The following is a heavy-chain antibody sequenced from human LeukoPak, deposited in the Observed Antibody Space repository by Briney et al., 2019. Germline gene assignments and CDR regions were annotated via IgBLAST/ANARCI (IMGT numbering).Heavy chain of an antibody. D-gene: IGHD1-26*01. CDR1: GYTFTNYG. CDR2: ISAYNGNT. J-gene: IGHJ4*02. V-gene: IGHV1-18*01. CDR3: ARDPDGVGGDFDY. Sequence: GASVNVSCKASGYTFTNYGISWVRQAPGQGREWMGWISAYNGNTNYTQKLQGRVTITTDTSTSTAYMQLRSLRSDDTAVYYCARDPDGVGGDFDYWGQGTLVTVSS.